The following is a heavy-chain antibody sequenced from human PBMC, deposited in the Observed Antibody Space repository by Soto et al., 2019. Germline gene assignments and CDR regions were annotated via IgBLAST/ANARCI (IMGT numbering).Heavy chain of an antibody. CDR3: AHLTTVTTSPFFDY. CDR1: GFSFSTSGVG. CDR2: IYWDDDK. V-gene: IGHV2-5*02. Sequence: QITLKESGPTLVKPTQTLTLTCTFSGFSFSTSGVGVGWIRQPPGKALEWLALIYWDDDKRYSPSLKSRLTITKDTSKNQVVLTMTNMDPVDTATYYCAHLTTVTTSPFFDYWGQGTLVTVSS. D-gene: IGHD4-17*01. J-gene: IGHJ4*02.